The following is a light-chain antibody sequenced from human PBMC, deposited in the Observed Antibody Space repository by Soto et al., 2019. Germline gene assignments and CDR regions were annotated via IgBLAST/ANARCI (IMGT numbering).Light chain of an antibody. CDR3: QQRL. CDR2: DAS. J-gene: IGKJ4*01. CDR1: QSVSSY. Sequence: EIVLTQSPSTVSLSPGERATLTCRASQSVSSYLAWYQQKPGQAPMLLIYDASNRATGIPARFSGSGSGTDFTLTISSLEPEDFAVYYCQQRLFGGGTKVEIK. V-gene: IGKV3-11*01.